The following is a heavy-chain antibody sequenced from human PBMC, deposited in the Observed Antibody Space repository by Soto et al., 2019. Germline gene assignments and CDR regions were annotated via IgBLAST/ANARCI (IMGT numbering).Heavy chain of an antibody. V-gene: IGHV4-59*08. CDR3: ARRMVVTATPSPCFDP. J-gene: IGHJ5*02. CDR2: VYYTGST. D-gene: IGHD2-21*02. Sequence: SETLSLTCTVSGGSISNYYWSWIRQPPGKGLEWIGYVYYTGSTNYNPSLKSRVTISVDTSENQFYLKLNSVTAADTAVYYCARRMVVTATPSPCFDPWGQGTLVTVS. CDR1: GGSISNYY.